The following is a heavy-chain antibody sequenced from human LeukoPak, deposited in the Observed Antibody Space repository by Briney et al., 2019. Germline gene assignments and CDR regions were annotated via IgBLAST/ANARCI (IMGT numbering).Heavy chain of an antibody. V-gene: IGHV4-59*11. CDR3: AREEGYYDTSGRYYYYYMDV. CDR2: IYYSGST. J-gene: IGHJ6*03. D-gene: IGHD3-22*01. Sequence: PSETLSLTCTVSGGSISCHYWSWIRQPPGKGLERIGYIYYSGSTNYNPSLKGRVTISVDTSKNQFSLKLSSVTAADTAVYYCAREEGYYDTSGRYYYYYMDVWGKGTTVTVSS. CDR1: GGSISCHY.